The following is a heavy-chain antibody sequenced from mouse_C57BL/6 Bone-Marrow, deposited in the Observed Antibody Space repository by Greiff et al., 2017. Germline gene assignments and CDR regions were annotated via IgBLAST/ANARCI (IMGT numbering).Heavy chain of an antibody. Sequence: EVKLVESGGGLVKPGGSLKLSCAASGFTFSSYAMSWVRQTPEKRLEWVATISDGGSYTYDPDNVKGRFTITRDTAKNNLYLQMSHLKSEDTAMYYCARDDWCACSWVAYWGQGTLVTVSA. CDR2: ISDGGSYT. CDR3: ARDDWCACSWVAY. D-gene: IGHD2-4*01. J-gene: IGHJ3*01. CDR1: GFTFSSYA. V-gene: IGHV5-4*03.